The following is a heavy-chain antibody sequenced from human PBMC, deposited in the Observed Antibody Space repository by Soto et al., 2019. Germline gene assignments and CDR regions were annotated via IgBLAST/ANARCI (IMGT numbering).Heavy chain of an antibody. CDR3: ARQVGGWAPWYFDY. J-gene: IGHJ4*02. V-gene: IGHV4-59*08. D-gene: IGHD6-19*01. Sequence: SETLSLTCTVSGGSISSYYGSWIRQAPGKGLEWIGEINHSGSTNYNPSLKSRVTISVDTSKNQFSLKLSSVTAADTAVYYCARQVGGWAPWYFDYWGQGTLVTVSS. CDR1: GGSISSYY. CDR2: INHSGST.